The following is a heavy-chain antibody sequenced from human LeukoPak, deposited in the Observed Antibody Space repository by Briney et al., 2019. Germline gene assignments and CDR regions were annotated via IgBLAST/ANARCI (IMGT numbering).Heavy chain of an antibody. Sequence: SETLSLTCAVYGGSFSDYYWTWIRQPPGKGLEWIGEIDRSESTNYNASLKSRVTISVDTCKNQFSLKLSSVTAAYTAVYYCATGRGIAAARGVRPWGQGTLVTVSS. CDR1: GGSFSDYY. J-gene: IGHJ5*02. CDR3: ATGRGIAAARGVRP. V-gene: IGHV4-34*01. D-gene: IGHD6-13*01. CDR2: IDRSEST.